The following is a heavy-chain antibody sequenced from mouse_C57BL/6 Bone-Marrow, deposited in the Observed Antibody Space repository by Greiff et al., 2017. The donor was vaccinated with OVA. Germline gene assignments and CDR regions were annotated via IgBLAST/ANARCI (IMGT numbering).Heavy chain of an antibody. CDR2: ISAGGSYT. J-gene: IGHJ4*01. D-gene: IGHD1-1*01. Sequence: EVMLVESGGGLVKPGGSLKLSCAASGFTFSSYAMSWVRQTPEKRLEWVATISAGGSYTYYPDNVKGRFTISRDNAKNNLYLQMSHLKSEDTAMYYCARDGYGSLYAMDYWGQGTSVTVSS. V-gene: IGHV5-4*01. CDR3: ARDGYGSLYAMDY. CDR1: GFTFSSYA.